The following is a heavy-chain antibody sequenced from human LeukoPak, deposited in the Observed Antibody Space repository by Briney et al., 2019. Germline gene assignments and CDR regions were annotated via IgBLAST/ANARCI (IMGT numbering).Heavy chain of an antibody. CDR1: GFTFSSYS. CDR2: ISSSSSTI. CDR3: ARDRYCSSTSCYLDFDS. V-gene: IGHV3-48*01. J-gene: IGHJ4*02. Sequence: AGGSLRLSCAASGFTFSSYSMNWVRQAPGKGLEWVSYISSSSSTIHYADSVKGRFTISRDDAKNSLFLQMNSLRAEDTAVYYCARDRYCSSTSCYLDFDSWGQGTLVTVST. D-gene: IGHD2-2*01.